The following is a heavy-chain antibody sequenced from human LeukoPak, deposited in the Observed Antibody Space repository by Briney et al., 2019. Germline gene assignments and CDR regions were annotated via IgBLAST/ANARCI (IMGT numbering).Heavy chain of an antibody. CDR1: GGSISSHY. CDR3: ARRRGDFWSDYYAFDH. Sequence: PSETLSLTCTVSGGSISSHYWSWIRQPPGKGLEWIGYIYSSGSTNYNPSLTSRVTISLDTSKNQFTLKLSSVTAADTAVYYCARRRGDFWSDYYAFDHWGQGTLVTISS. V-gene: IGHV4-59*08. CDR2: IYSSGST. D-gene: IGHD3-3*01. J-gene: IGHJ4*02.